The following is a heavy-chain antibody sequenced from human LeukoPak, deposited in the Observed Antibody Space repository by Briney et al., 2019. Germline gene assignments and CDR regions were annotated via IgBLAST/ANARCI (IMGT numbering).Heavy chain of an antibody. D-gene: IGHD3-10*01. CDR2: IDPSDSYT. Sequence: GESLKISCKGSGYSFTSYWISWVRQMPGKGLEWMGRIDPSDSYTNYSPSFQGHVTISADKSIGTAYLQWSSLKASDTAMYYCASQRITMVRGVPDYWGQGTLVTVSS. CDR1: GYSFTSYW. CDR3: ASQRITMVRGVPDY. J-gene: IGHJ4*02. V-gene: IGHV5-10-1*01.